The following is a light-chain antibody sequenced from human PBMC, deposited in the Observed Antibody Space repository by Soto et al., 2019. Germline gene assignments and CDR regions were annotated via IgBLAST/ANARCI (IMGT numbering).Light chain of an antibody. V-gene: IGKV3-11*01. CDR1: QSFRGL. CDR3: QHCNMWPIT. CDR2: AAY. Sequence: EVVLTQSPVTLSLSPGERATLSCRASQSFRGLLAWYQQKPGKAPRLLIYAAYNRSTGIPTMFGGSGSGTDFTLTISSLEPDDSAVYYWQHCNMWPITFGQGTRLEIK. J-gene: IGKJ5*01.